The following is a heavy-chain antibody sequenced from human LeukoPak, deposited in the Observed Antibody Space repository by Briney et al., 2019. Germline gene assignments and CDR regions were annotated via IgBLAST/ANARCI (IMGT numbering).Heavy chain of an antibody. CDR3: ARDGFYGSGSYEYFSIDY. V-gene: IGHV3-30*02. Sequence: GGSLRLSCVASGFTFSNYGMHWVRQTPGNGLEWVAFIRFDWSNKYYADSVKGRFTISRDYSKNTLYLQMDSLRAEDTAVYYCARDGFYGSGSYEYFSIDYWGQGTLVTVSS. CDR1: GFTFSNYG. CDR2: IRFDWSNK. D-gene: IGHD3-10*01. J-gene: IGHJ4*02.